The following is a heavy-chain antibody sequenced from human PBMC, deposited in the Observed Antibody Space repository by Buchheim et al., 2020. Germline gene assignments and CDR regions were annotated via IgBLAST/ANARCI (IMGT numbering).Heavy chain of an antibody. CDR3: ARDLTGTYWFDP. V-gene: IGHV3-11*06. D-gene: IGHD1-7*01. CDR2: ISTRSAYT. J-gene: IGHJ5*02. CDR1: GFIFSDYY. Sequence: QVQPVESGGGLVKPGGSLRLSCAASGFIFSDYYMSWIRRTPGKGLEWLASISTRSAYTYYADPVKGRFTISRDNAKNSLYLQMNSLRVEDSAIYYCARDLTGTYWFDPWGQGTL.